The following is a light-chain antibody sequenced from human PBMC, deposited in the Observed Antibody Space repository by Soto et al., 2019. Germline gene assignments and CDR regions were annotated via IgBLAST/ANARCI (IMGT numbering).Light chain of an antibody. CDR1: SSDVGSYNY. J-gene: IGLJ1*01. Sequence: QSVLTQPASVSGSPGQSITISCTGTSSDVGSYNYVSWYQQHPGKAPKLMIYEVSTRPSGVSSRFSGSKSGNTASLTISGLEDEDEADYYCSSYSSSSTVFGTGTKLTVL. V-gene: IGLV2-14*01. CDR2: EVS. CDR3: SSYSSSSTV.